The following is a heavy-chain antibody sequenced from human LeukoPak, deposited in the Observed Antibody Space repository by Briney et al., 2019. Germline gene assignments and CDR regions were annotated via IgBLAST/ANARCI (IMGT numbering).Heavy chain of an antibody. V-gene: IGHV3-48*01. D-gene: IGHD3-10*01. CDR3: ARDGWFGDYNWFDP. Sequence: GGSLTLSCAASRFTFSSYSMNWVRQAPGKGLEWVSYISSASNTIYYADSVKGRFTISRDNAKNSLYLQMNSLRAEDTAMYYCARDGWFGDYNWFDPRGQGTLVTVSS. CDR1: RFTFSSYS. CDR2: ISSASNTI. J-gene: IGHJ5*02.